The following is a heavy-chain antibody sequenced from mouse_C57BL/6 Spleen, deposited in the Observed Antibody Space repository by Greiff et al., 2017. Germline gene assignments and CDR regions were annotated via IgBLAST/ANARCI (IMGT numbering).Heavy chain of an antibody. Sequence: EVQLQQSGPELVKPGASVKMSCKASGYTFTDYNMHWVKQSHGKSLEWIGYINPNNGGTSYNQKFKGKATLTINKSSSTAYMELRSLTSEDSAVYYCARSGGYGSSRDYWGQGTTLTVSS. J-gene: IGHJ2*01. CDR3: ARSGGYGSSRDY. CDR2: INPNNGGT. V-gene: IGHV1-22*01. D-gene: IGHD1-1*01. CDR1: GYTFTDYN.